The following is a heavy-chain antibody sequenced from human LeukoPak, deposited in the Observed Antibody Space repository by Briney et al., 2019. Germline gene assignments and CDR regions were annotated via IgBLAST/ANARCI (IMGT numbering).Heavy chain of an antibody. CDR2: IYFHGTT. CDR1: HGSIKVYN. D-gene: IGHD3-16*02. J-gene: IGHJ4*02. Sequence: PSATLSLTCAVSHGSIKVYNWSSIRQPPGKGLEWIGYIYFHGTTTYNPSLRGRGTISLDTSKNHFSLILTSVTPSDTAAYYCERAKDSRSRIFDSWGQGTLVTVSS. CDR3: ERAKDSRSRIFDS. V-gene: IGHV4-59*01.